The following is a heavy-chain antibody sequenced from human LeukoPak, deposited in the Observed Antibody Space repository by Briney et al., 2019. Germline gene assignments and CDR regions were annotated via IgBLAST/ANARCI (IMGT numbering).Heavy chain of an antibody. CDR1: GYTFTSYG. J-gene: IGHJ3*02. Sequence: ASVKVSCKASGYTFTSYGISWVRQAPGQGLEWMGWISAYNGNTNYAQKLQGRVTITTDTSTSTAYMELRSLRSDDTAVYYCARDGYSYGSDAFDIWGQGTMVTVSS. CDR2: ISAYNGNT. CDR3: ARDGYSYGSDAFDI. V-gene: IGHV1-18*01. D-gene: IGHD5-18*01.